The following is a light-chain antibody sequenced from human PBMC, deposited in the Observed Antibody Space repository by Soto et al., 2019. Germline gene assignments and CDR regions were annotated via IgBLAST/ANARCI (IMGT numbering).Light chain of an antibody. J-gene: IGLJ1*01. V-gene: IGLV3-21*02. CDR2: DDN. CDR1: NIGSKS. Sequence: SYELTQPPSVSVAPGQTARITCGGNNIGSKSVHWYQQKPGQAPVPVVYDDNDRPSGIPERFSGSNSGNTATLTISRVEAGDEADYYCQVWDSSSDHLVFGTGTKLTVL. CDR3: QVWDSSSDHLV.